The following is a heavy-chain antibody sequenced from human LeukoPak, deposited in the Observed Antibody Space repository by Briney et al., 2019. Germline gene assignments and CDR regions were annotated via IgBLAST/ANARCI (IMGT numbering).Heavy chain of an antibody. CDR2: ISYDGSDK. CDR3: ARDERMNSSGWGYYFDY. Sequence: PGRSLRLSCAASGFTFSSYAMHWVRQAPGKGLEWVAVISYDGSDKYYADSVKGRFTISRDNSKNTLYLQMNSLRAEDTAVYYCARDERMNSSGWGYYFDYWARGPRVPVSS. D-gene: IGHD6-19*01. J-gene: IGHJ4*02. V-gene: IGHV3-30-3*01. CDR1: GFTFSSYA.